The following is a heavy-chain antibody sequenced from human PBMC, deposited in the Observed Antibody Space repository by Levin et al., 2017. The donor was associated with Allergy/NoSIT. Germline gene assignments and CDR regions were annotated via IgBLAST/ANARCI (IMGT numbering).Heavy chain of an antibody. CDR2: IYYSGST. CDR1: GGSISSGGYY. J-gene: IGHJ3*02. V-gene: IGHV4-31*03. CDR3: ARMGGYCSSTSCYARDAFDI. Sequence: SETLSLTCTVSGGSISSGGYYWSWIRQHPGKGLEWIGYIYYSGSTYYNPSLKSRVTISVDTSKNQFSLKLSSVTAADTAVYYCARMGGYCSSTSCYARDAFDIWGQGTMVTVSS. D-gene: IGHD2-2*01.